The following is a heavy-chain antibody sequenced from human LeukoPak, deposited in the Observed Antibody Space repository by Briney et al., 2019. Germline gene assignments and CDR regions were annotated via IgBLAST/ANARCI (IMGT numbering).Heavy chain of an antibody. CDR3: ASLQSYFYSMDV. D-gene: IGHD6-19*01. J-gene: IGHJ6*03. CDR2: ISYSGTT. CDR1: SGSVSSGNNY. Sequence: SETLSLTCTVSSGSVSSGNNYWRWIRQSPGKGLEWIGYISYSGTTYYNPTLKSRLTISLDTSENQFSLKLTSVTAADTAVYYCASLQSYFYSMDVWGRGATVTVSS. V-gene: IGHV4-31*02.